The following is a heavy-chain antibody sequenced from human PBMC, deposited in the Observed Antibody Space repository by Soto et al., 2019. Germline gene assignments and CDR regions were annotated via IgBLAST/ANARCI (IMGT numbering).Heavy chain of an antibody. V-gene: IGHV4-59*01. CDR2: IYYSGST. CDR1: GGSISSYY. J-gene: IGHJ4*02. CDR3: ARESFYDSGGFHGFDY. D-gene: IGHD3-22*01. Sequence: PSETLSLTCTVSGGSISSYYWSWIRQPPGKGLEWIGYIYYSGSTNYNPSLKSRVTISVDTSKNQFSLKLSSVTAADTAVYYCARESFYDSGGFHGFDYWGQGTLLTVSS.